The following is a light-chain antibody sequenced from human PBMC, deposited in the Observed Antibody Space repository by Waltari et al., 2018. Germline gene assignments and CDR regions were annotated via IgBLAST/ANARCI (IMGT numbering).Light chain of an antibody. V-gene: IGKV3-20*01. Sequence: EIVLTQSPGTLSLSPGERATLSCRASQSVGRSLTWYQQKPGQAPRLLIYGASSRATGIPDRFSGSGSWTDFSLTISRLEPEDFALYYCQHYVRLPVSFGQETKVDIK. CDR2: GAS. CDR1: QSVGRS. CDR3: QHYVRLPVS. J-gene: IGKJ1*01.